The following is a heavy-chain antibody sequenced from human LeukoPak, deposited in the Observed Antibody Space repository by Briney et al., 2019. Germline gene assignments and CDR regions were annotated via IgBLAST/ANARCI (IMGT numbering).Heavy chain of an antibody. J-gene: IGHJ4*02. V-gene: IGHV3-72*01. Sequence: GGSLRLSCAGAGFSIADHHMDWVRQAPGTGLEWIGRSATTKPNSCTTQYAASVRGRFTISRDDSQNSLYLHLNSLETEDTAVYYCVRVVTTRSGWYHFDNWGLGTLVSVSS. CDR1: GFSIADHH. D-gene: IGHD6-13*01. CDR2: SATTKPNSCTT. CDR3: VRVVTTRSGWYHFDN.